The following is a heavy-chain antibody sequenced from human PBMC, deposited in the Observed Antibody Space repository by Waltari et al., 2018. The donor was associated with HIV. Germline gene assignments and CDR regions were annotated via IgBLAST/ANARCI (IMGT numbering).Heavy chain of an antibody. CDR2: IKQDGSEK. J-gene: IGHJ6*02. V-gene: IGHV3-7*01. D-gene: IGHD3-3*01. CDR1: GFTFRTHW. CDR3: ARDLKDYDFWSPVDV. Sequence: EVQLVESGGGLVQPGGSLRLSCAASGFTFRTHWMTWVRQAPGKGLEWLANIKQDGSEKYYADSVKGRFTVSRDNNKKSLYLQMSSLRAEDTAVYYCARDLKDYDFWSPVDVWGQGTTVTVSS.